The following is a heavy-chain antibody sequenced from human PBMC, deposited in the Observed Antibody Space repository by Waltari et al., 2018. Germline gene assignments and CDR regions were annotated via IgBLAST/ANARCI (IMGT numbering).Heavy chain of an antibody. CDR3: ASHGDIVATILY. CDR2: IYHSGNT. D-gene: IGHD5-12*01. Sequence: QVQLQESGPGLVKPSETLSLTCAVSGYSISSGYYWGWIRQPPGKGLEWIGSIYHSGNTDYSRFIKSRVNISVDTSKKQISLRLSDVAVADTAVDYGASHGDIVATILYWGQGTMVTVSS. J-gene: IGHJ4*02. CDR1: GYSISSGYY. V-gene: IGHV4-38-2*01.